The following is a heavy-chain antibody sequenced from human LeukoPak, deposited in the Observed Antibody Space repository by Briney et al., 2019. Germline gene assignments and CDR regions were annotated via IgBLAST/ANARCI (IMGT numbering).Heavy chain of an antibody. Sequence: SETLSLTCTLSGGSISSSSYYWGWIRQPPGRGLEWIGNIYYTGSAYYSLPLKIRDTISPGTPQNQFSLKLRDVTGPDRAVCYRATAAAAYGTVYWGQGTLVTVSS. CDR3: ATAAAAYGTVY. D-gene: IGHD6-13*01. V-gene: IGHV4-39*01. J-gene: IGHJ4*02. CDR1: GGSISSSSYY. CDR2: IYYTGSA.